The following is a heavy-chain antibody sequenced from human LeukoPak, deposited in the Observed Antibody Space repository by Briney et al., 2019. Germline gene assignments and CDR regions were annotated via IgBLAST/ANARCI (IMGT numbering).Heavy chain of an antibody. D-gene: IGHD1-26*01. Sequence: GGSLRLSCVASGFTFSTQWMHWVRQGPGKGLVWVSRINSDGSGTSYADSVEGRFTISRDNAKNTFYLEMNSLRAEDTAIYYCARDRSGSNYYLDVWGKGTTVTVSS. J-gene: IGHJ6*03. CDR1: GFTFSTQW. CDR2: INSDGSGT. CDR3: ARDRSGSNYYLDV. V-gene: IGHV3-74*01.